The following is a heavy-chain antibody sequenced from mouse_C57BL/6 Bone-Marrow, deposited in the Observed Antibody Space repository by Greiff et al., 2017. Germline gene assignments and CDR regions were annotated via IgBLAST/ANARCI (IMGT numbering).Heavy chain of an antibody. D-gene: IGHD2-4*01. V-gene: IGHV1-7*01. CDR2: INPGSGYT. CDR3: AREAIYYDYDRHGYYYAMDY. J-gene: IGHJ4*01. Sequence: QVHVKQSGAELAKPGASVKLSCKASGYTFTSYWMHWVKQRPGQGLEWIGYINPGSGYTKYNQKFKDKATLTADKSSSTAYMQLVSRTEEDSAVYYCAREAIYYDYDRHGYYYAMDYWGQGTSVTVSS. CDR1: GYTFTSYW.